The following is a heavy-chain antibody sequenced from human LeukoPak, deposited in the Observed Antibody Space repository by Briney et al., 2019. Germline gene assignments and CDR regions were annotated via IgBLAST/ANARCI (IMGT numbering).Heavy chain of an antibody. D-gene: IGHD3-10*01. CDR2: IYTSGST. CDR3: ARALEYYYGSDSGFDY. J-gene: IGHJ4*02. Sequence: PSETLSLTSTVSGGSISSYYWSWIRQPAGKGLEWIGRIYTSGSTNYNPSLKSRVTMSVDTSKNQFSLKLSSVTAADTAVYYCARALEYYYGSDSGFDYWGQGTLVTVSS. CDR1: GGSISSYY. V-gene: IGHV4-4*07.